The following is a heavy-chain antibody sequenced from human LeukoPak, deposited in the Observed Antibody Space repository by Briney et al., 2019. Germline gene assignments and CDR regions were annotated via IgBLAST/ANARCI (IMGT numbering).Heavy chain of an antibody. V-gene: IGHV3-53*01. J-gene: IGHJ4*02. Sequence: GGSLRLSCAASGITVSYNFMSWVRQAPGKGLEWVLVIYSDSSADYADSVKGRFTISRDDAKNTLYLQMNSLRAGDTAVYYCARAPRPFDNSDYYFDYWGQGSLVTVSS. CDR2: IYSDSSA. D-gene: IGHD6-25*01. CDR1: GITVSYNF. CDR3: ARAPRPFDNSDYYFDY.